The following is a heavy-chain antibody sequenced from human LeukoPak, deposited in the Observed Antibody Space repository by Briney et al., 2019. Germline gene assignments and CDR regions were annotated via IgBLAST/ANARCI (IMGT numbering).Heavy chain of an antibody. CDR1: SGSIDSYY. CDR3: ARGLYSYGYVFFDF. D-gene: IGHD5-18*01. CDR2: IYYVGST. V-gene: IGHV4-59*01. J-gene: IGHJ4*02. Sequence: SETLSLTCTVSSGSIDSYYWSWIRQPPGKGLEWIGYIYYVGSTDYNPSLKSRVTISVDTSKNQFSLKLRSVTAADSAVYYCARGLYSYGYVFFDFWGQGTLVTVSS.